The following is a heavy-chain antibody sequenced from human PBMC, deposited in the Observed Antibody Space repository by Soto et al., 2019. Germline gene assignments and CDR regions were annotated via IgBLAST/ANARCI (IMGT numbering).Heavy chain of an antibody. CDR1: GFTVSSNY. J-gene: IGHJ6*02. CDR3: ARAWRAAAGYYYYGMDV. D-gene: IGHD6-13*01. V-gene: IGHV3-53*01. Sequence: EVQLVESGGGLIQPGGSLRLSCAASGFTVSSNYMSWVRQAPGKGLEWVSVIYSGGSTYYADSVKGRFTISRDNSKNTLYLQMNSLRAEDTAVYYCARAWRAAAGYYYYGMDVWGQGTTVTVSS. CDR2: IYSGGST.